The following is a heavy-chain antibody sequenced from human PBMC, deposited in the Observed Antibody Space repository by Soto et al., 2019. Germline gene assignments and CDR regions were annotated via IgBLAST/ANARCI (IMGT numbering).Heavy chain of an antibody. CDR2: ISYDGSNK. CDR1: GFTFSSYG. CDR3: AKREQWYGAFDI. D-gene: IGHD6-19*01. V-gene: IGHV3-30*18. J-gene: IGHJ3*02. Sequence: LSLTCAASGFTFSSYGMHWVRQAPGKGLEWVAVISYDGSNKYYADSVKGRFTISRDNSKNTLYLQMNSLRAEDTAVYYCAKREQWYGAFDIWGQGTMVTVSS.